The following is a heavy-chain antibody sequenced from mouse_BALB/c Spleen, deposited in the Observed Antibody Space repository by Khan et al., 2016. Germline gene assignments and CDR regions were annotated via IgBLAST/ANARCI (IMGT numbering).Heavy chain of an antibody. D-gene: IGHD2-14*01. V-gene: IGHV10-1*02. Sequence: EVQLVESGGGLVQPTGSLKLSCAASGFTFNTYAMNWVRQAPGKSLEWVARIRSKSNKYATYYDDSVKSRFTISRDASQIMLYLQMNNFTTDATAMYYSVVGHYFDYWGQGTTPTVSS. CDR2: IRSKSNKYAT. CDR1: GFTFNTYA. J-gene: IGHJ2*01. CDR3: VVGHYFDY.